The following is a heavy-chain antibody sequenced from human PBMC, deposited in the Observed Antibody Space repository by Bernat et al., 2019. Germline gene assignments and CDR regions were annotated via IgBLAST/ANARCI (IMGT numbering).Heavy chain of an antibody. V-gene: IGHV3-49*04. CDR2: LRSKAYGGTT. CDR3: TREANERATINYFDY. CDR1: GFTFGDYA. J-gene: IGHJ4*02. Sequence: EVQLVESGGGLVQPGRSLRLSCTASGFTFGDYAMSWVRQAPGKGLERVGFLRSKAYGGTTEYAASVKGRFTISRDDSKSIAYLQMNSLKTEDTAVYYCTREANERATINYFDYWGQGTLVTVSS. D-gene: IGHD5-24*01.